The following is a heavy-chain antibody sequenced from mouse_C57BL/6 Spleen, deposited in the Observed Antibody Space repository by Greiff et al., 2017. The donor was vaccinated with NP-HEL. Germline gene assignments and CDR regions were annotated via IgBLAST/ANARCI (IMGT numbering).Heavy chain of an antibody. D-gene: IGHD2-4*01. CDR2: ILPGSGST. V-gene: IGHV1-9*01. CDR1: GYTFTGYW. J-gene: IGHJ3*01. CDR3: ARPFYYDYDDAAWFAY. Sequence: LVESGASVKLSCKATGYTFTGYWIEWVKQRPGHGLEWIGEILPGSGSTNYNEKFKGKATFTADTSSNTAYMQLSSLTTEDSAIYYCARPFYYDYDDAAWFAYWGQGTLVTVSA.